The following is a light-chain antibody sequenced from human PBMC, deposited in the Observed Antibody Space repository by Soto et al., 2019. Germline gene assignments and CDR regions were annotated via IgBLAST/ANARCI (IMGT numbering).Light chain of an antibody. V-gene: IGLV2-23*01. CDR2: EGI. J-gene: IGLJ1*01. Sequence: QSVLTQPASVSGSPGQSITISCTGTSSDIGTYNLVSWYQHYPGKAPKLMIYEGIKRPSGVSNRFSGSKSGNTAFLTISGLQAEDEADHSCCSYAGTGTDNYVFGSGTKVTV. CDR1: SSDIGTYNL. CDR3: CSYAGTGTDNYV.